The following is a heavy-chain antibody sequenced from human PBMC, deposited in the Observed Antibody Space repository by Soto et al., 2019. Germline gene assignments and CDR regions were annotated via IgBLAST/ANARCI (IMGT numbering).Heavy chain of an antibody. CDR3: ATQRFVDYYGMDV. Sequence: QVQLVQSGAEVKKPGASVKVSCKASGYTFTSYGISWVRQAPGQGLEWMGWISAYNGNTNYAQKLQGRVTMTTDTAPSTANMEMRSLRSDDTAVYYCATQRFVDYYGMDVWGQGTTVTVS. V-gene: IGHV1-18*01. CDR1: GYTFTSYG. J-gene: IGHJ6*02. D-gene: IGHD2-21*01. CDR2: ISAYNGNT.